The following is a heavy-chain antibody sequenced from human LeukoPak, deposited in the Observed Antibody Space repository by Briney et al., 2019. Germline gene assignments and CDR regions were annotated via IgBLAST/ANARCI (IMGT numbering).Heavy chain of an antibody. CDR1: GDSVSSNSAA. Sequence: SQTLSLTCAISGDSVSSNSAAWNWTRQSPSRGLEWLGRTYYRSKWYNDYAVSVKSRITINPDTSKNQFSLQLNSVTPEDTAVYYCAESRVAVAGYNWFDPWGQGTLVTASS. CDR3: AESRVAVAGYNWFDP. CDR2: TYYRSKWYN. V-gene: IGHV6-1*01. D-gene: IGHD6-19*01. J-gene: IGHJ5*02.